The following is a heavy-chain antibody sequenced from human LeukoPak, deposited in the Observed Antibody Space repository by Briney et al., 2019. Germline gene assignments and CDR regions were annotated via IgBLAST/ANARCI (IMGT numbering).Heavy chain of an antibody. V-gene: IGHV4-59*08. CDR1: GGSIKSNY. Sequence: SETLSLTCSVSGGSIKSNYWNWFRQTPGKGLEWIGDIYYSGSTNYNPSLKSRVTISVDTSKNQFSLKLSSVTAADTAVYYCANYHDYSNFQGAYYLDYWGQGTLVTVSS. CDR2: IYYSGST. J-gene: IGHJ4*02. CDR3: ANYHDYSNFQGAYYLDY. D-gene: IGHD4-11*01.